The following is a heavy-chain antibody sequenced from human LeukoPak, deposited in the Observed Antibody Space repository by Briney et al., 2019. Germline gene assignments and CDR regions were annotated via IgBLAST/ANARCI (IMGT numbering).Heavy chain of an antibody. Sequence: PGGSLRLSCAASGFTFDDYAMHWVRQAPGKGLEWVSLISGDGGSTYYADSVKGRFTTSRDNSKNSLYLQMNSLRTEDTALYYCAKDGSIAAPLDYWGQGTLVTLSS. D-gene: IGHD6-6*01. CDR1: GFTFDDYA. CDR2: ISGDGGST. CDR3: AKDGSIAAPLDY. V-gene: IGHV3-43*02. J-gene: IGHJ4*02.